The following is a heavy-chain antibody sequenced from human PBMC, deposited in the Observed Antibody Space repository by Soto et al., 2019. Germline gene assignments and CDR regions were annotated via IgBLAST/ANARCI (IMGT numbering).Heavy chain of an antibody. CDR3: ASYCSGGSCYCPPSSGYYYGMDV. V-gene: IGHV3-21*01. D-gene: IGHD2-15*01. Sequence: EVQLVESGGGLVKPGGSLRLSCAASGFTFSSYSMNWVRQAPGKGLEWVSSISSSSSYIYSADSVKGRFTFSRDNAKNSLYLQMNSLRAEDTAVYYCASYCSGGSCYCPPSSGYYYGMDVWGQGTTVTVSS. CDR1: GFTFSSYS. J-gene: IGHJ6*02. CDR2: ISSSSSYI.